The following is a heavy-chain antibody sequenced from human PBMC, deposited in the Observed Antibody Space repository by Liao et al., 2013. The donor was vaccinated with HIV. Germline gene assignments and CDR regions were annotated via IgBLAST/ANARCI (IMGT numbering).Heavy chain of an antibody. D-gene: IGHD3-22*01. CDR3: ARSLYSYDSSGYYY. J-gene: IGHJ4*02. CDR2: MYSSGST. Sequence: QVQLQESGPGLVKPSETLSLSCTVSGGSISTYYWSWIRQPAGKGLEWIGRMYSSGSTNYNPSLKSRVTMSVDTSKNQLSLKLNSVTAADTAVYYCARSLYSYDSSGYYYWGQGTLVTVSS. CDR1: GGSISTYY. V-gene: IGHV4-4*07.